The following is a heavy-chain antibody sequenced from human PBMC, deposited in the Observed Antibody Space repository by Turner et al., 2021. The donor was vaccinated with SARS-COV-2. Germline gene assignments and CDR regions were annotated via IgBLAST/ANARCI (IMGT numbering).Heavy chain of an antibody. J-gene: IGHJ4*02. CDR1: GFTPSPYA. Sequence: EVQLLESGGSWVQPGGSLRLSCVASGFTPSPYAMSWVRQAPGKGLDWVSSISAYGVRTNVADSVRGRFTISRDDSKNTLYLQMNSLRADDTAVYYCAKRQKDYRIIYFDHWGQGTRVTVSS. V-gene: IGHV3-23*01. D-gene: IGHD4-4*01. CDR2: ISAYGVRT. CDR3: AKRQKDYRIIYFDH.